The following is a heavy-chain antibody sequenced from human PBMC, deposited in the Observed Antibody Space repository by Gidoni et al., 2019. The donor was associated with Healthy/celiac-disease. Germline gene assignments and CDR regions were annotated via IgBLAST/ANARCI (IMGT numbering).Heavy chain of an antibody. D-gene: IGHD5-18*01. V-gene: IGHV3-66*02. CDR1: GFTVSSNY. CDR3: ARALQLWTNDAFDI. CDR2: IYSGGST. Sequence: EVQLVVPGGGLVQPGGSLRLSCASSGFTVSSNYMSWVRQAPGNGLEWVSVIYSGGSTYYADSVKGRFTISRDNSKNTLYLQMNSLRAEDTAVYYCARALQLWTNDAFDIWGQGTMVTVSS. J-gene: IGHJ3*02.